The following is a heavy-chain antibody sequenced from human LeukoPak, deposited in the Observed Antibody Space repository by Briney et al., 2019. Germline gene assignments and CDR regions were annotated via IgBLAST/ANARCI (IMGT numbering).Heavy chain of an antibody. CDR3: ARDSTGWNYFDY. Sequence: GGSLRLSCAASGFTVSSNYMSWVRQAPGKGLEWVSIIYSGGSTDYADSVKGRFTISRDNSKNTLYLQMNSLGAEDTAMYYCARDSTGWNYFDYWGQGTLATVSS. CDR1: GFTVSSNY. J-gene: IGHJ4*02. D-gene: IGHD6-19*01. CDR2: IYSGGST. V-gene: IGHV3-53*01.